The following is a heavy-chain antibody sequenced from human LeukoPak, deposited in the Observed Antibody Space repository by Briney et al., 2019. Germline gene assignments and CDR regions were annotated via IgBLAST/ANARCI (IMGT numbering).Heavy chain of an antibody. CDR1: GYTFTDYY. Sequence: ASVKVSCKASGYTFTDYYIHWVRQAPGQGLEWMGWINPNSAGTNYAQKFQGRVTMTRDTSISTAYMELSRLRSDDTAVYYCAIIAAAGYFDYWGQGTLVTVSS. CDR3: AIIAAAGYFDY. V-gene: IGHV1-2*02. CDR2: INPNSAGT. D-gene: IGHD6-13*01. J-gene: IGHJ4*02.